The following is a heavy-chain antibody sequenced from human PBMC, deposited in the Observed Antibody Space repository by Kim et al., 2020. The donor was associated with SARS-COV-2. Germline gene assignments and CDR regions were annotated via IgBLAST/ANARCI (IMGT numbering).Heavy chain of an antibody. CDR3: ARHSLTAGLSILNFFDP. Sequence: SETLSLTCTVSGGSVSISSTYWGWIRQPPGKGLEWIVSIYYTGTTYYNPSLKSRVAISVDTSKNQFSLILSSVTAADTALYYCARHSLTAGLSILNFFDPWGHGTLVTVSS. V-gene: IGHV4-39*01. J-gene: IGHJ5*02. CDR2: IYYTGTT. D-gene: IGHD3-9*01. CDR1: GGSVSISSTY.